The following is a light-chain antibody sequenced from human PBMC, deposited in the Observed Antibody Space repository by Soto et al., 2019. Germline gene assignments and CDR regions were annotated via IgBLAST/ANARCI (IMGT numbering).Light chain of an antibody. CDR2: DDT. J-gene: IGLJ1*01. V-gene: IGLV3-21*02. Sequence: SYELTQPPSVSVAPGQTARITCGGNNIGRKSVHWYQQKPGQAPVLVVYDDTDQPSGIPERFSGSNSGNTAALTISRVEAGDEADYYCQVWDSSSDLYVFGTGTQLTVL. CDR1: NIGRKS. CDR3: QVWDSSSDLYV.